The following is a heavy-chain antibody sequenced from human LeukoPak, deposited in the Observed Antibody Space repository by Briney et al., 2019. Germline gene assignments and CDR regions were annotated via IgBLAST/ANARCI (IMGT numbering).Heavy chain of an antibody. Sequence: PSETLSLTCTVSGGSISSSSYYWGWIRQPPGKGLEWIGSIYYGGSTYYNPSLKSRVTISVDTSKNQFSLKLSSVTAADTAVYYCAVYCSGGSCYRFGAFDIWGQGTMVTVSS. CDR3: AVYCSGGSCYRFGAFDI. CDR1: GGSISSSSYY. V-gene: IGHV4-39*01. D-gene: IGHD2-15*01. J-gene: IGHJ3*02. CDR2: IYYGGST.